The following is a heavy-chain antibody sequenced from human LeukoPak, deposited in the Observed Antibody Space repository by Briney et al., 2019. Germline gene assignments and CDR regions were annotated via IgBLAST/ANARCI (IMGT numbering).Heavy chain of an antibody. Sequence: ASVKVSCEASGGTFSSYAINWVRQAPGQGLEWMGGIIPIFGTPNYAQKFQGRVTIIANESTNTAYMELSSLRSEDTAVYYCARSKGDQWLVEEAWFDPWGQGTLVTVSS. J-gene: IGHJ5*02. CDR3: ARSKGDQWLVEEAWFDP. D-gene: IGHD6-19*01. CDR2: IIPIFGTP. CDR1: GGTFSSYA. V-gene: IGHV1-69*01.